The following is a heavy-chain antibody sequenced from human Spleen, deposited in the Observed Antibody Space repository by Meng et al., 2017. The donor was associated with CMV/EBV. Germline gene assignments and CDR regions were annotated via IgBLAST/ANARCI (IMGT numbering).Heavy chain of an antibody. CDR3: AKDGDFGSGRLRRGYFDL. D-gene: IGHD3-10*01. Sequence: FSSYGNKWVRRARQKGVEGVEGVRNSDGTTDNEDSMKGRFTIARENAKNTLYLQMNSLRAEDTALYDWAKDGDFGSGRLRRGYFDLWGRGTLVTVSS. CDR1: FSSYG. CDR2: VRNSDGTT. J-gene: IGHJ2*01. V-gene: IGHV3-23*01.